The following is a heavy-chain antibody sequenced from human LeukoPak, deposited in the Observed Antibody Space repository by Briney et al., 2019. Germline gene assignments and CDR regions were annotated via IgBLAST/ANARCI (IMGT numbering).Heavy chain of an antibody. CDR1: GLSFSNYY. CDR2: INHSGST. CDR3: SRGGINLTSPFGDY. D-gene: IGHD3-10*01. Sequence: SETLTLTCVVSGLSFSNYYWNWIRQAPGKGLEWIGEINHSGSTNYNPSFKSRVTMSVDMSKTQFSLTLKSLTSADTAVYFCSRGGINLTSPFGDYWGQGTLVTVSS. J-gene: IGHJ4*02. V-gene: IGHV4-34*01.